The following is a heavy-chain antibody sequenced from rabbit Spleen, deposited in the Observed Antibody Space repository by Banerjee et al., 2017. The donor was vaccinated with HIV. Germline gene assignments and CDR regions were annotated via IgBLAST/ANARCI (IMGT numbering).Heavy chain of an antibody. CDR2: IDIGSSGFT. CDR3: ARGSATMTMVITGYYFSL. Sequence: VESGGGLVKPGASLTLICTASGFSFSSSSYMCWVRQAPGKGLEWIACIDIGSSGFTYFATWAKGRFTCSKTSSTTVTLQMTRLTAADTATYFCARGSATMTMVITGYYFSLWGPGTLVTVS. D-gene: IGHD2-1*01. CDR1: GFSFSSSSY. J-gene: IGHJ4*01. V-gene: IGHV1S40*01.